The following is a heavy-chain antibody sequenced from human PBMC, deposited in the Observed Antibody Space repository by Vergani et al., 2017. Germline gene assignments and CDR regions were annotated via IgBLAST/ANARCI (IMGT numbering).Heavy chain of an antibody. J-gene: IGHJ4*02. CDR3: AKERGSGTYYVDY. D-gene: IGHD3-10*01. Sequence: EVQLVESGGGLVQPGGSLRLSCAASGFTFSSYWMSWVRQAPGKGLEWVANIKQDGSEKYYAESVKCRFTISRDNAKNTLYLQMNSLRAEDTAVYYCAKERGSGTYYVDYWGQGTLVTVSS. V-gene: IGHV3-7*01. CDR2: IKQDGSEK. CDR1: GFTFSSYW.